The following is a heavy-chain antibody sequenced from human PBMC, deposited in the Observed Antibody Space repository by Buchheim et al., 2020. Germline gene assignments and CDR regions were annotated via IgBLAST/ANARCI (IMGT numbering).Heavy chain of an antibody. CDR2: IYHGGVT. Sequence: QVQLQESGPGLVKASGTLSLTCAVSGASISHSNAWTWVRQSPGRGLEWIGEIYHGGVTNYNPSLKSRLTISGDRSRNHLSLRLTSVTAADTAVYYCARLDNTWFDPWGQGAL. CDR3: ARLDNTWFDP. CDR1: GASISHSNA. V-gene: IGHV4-4*02. J-gene: IGHJ5*02. D-gene: IGHD3-9*01.